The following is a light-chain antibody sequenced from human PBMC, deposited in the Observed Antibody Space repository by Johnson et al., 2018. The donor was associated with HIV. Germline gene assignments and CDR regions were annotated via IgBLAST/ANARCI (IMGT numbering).Light chain of an antibody. CDR3: ETWGTGLSAGGV. CDR2: KNN. J-gene: IGLJ1*01. Sequence: HSVLTQPPSVSAAPGQKVTISCSGSSSNIGNNYVSWYQQLPGTAPKLLIFKNNERPSGIPDRFSGSKSGTSATLGITGLQPGDEADYYCETWGTGLSAGGVFGTGTKVTVL. V-gene: IGLV1-51*02. CDR1: SSNIGNNY.